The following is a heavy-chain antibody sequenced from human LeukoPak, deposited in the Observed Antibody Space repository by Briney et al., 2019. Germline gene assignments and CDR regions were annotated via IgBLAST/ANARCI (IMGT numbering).Heavy chain of an antibody. CDR3: ARSEGYFDY. J-gene: IGHJ4*02. CDR1: GLTVSKNY. Sequence: GGSLRLSCAASGLTVSKNYMSWVRQAPGKGLEWVSVFYSANYTYYADSVKGRITISRDNSKNTLYLQMNSLRAEDTAVYYCARSEGYFDYWGRGTLATVSS. CDR2: FYSANYT. V-gene: IGHV3-53*01.